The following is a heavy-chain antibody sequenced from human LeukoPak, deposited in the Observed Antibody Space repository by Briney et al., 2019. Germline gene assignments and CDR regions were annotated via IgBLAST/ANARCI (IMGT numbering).Heavy chain of an antibody. Sequence: SETLSLTCTVSGDSMSSYYWSWIRQPPGKGLEWIGYIYYSGHTNYNPSLKSQVTISVDTSKNQFSLKMRSVTAADTAVYYCARDRRDTSMVWDYWGRGTLVTVSS. CDR3: ARDRRDTSMVWDY. CDR1: GDSMSSYY. V-gene: IGHV4-59*01. J-gene: IGHJ4*02. CDR2: IYYSGHT. D-gene: IGHD5-18*01.